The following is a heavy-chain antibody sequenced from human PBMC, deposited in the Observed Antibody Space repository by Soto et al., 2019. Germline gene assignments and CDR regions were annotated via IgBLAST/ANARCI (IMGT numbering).Heavy chain of an antibody. CDR2: INPSGGST. Sequence: QVQLVQSGAEVKKPGASVKVSCKASGYTFSGYYMHWVRQAPGQRLEWMGIINPSGGSTTYAQKFQDRITLTRDTSTSTVYMELSSLRSEDTAVYYCARDRPRMDFWGQGTLVTVSS. CDR3: ARDRPRMDF. J-gene: IGHJ4*02. V-gene: IGHV1-46*01. CDR1: GYTFSGYY.